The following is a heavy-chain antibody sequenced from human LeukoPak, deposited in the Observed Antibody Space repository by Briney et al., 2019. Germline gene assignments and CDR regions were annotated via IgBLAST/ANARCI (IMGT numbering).Heavy chain of an antibody. V-gene: IGHV4-34*01. CDR3: ARGPSTVRYFDL. CDR1: GGSLSGYY. CDR2: INHSGST. D-gene: IGHD4-17*01. J-gene: IGHJ2*01. Sequence: SETLSLTCAVYGGSLSGYYWSWIRQPPGKGLEWIGEINHSGSTNYNPSLKSRVTISVDTSKNQFSLKLSSVTAADTAVYYCARGPSTVRYFDLWGRGTLVTVSS.